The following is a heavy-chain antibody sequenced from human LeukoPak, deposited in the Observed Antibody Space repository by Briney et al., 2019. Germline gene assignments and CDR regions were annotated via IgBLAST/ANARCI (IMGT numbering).Heavy chain of an antibody. CDR2: IYYSGST. Sequence: SETLSLTCTVSGGSISSGGYYWSWIRQHPGKGLEWIGYIYYSGSTYYNPSLRSRVTISVDTSKNQFSLKLSSVTAADTAVYYCARTGYSSSWYYFDYWGQGTLVTVSS. CDR1: GGSISSGGYY. J-gene: IGHJ4*02. CDR3: ARTGYSSSWYYFDY. D-gene: IGHD6-13*01. V-gene: IGHV4-31*03.